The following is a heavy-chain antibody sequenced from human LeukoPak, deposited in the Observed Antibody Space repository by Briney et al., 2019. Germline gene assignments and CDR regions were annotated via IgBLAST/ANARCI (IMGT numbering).Heavy chain of an antibody. D-gene: IGHD3-10*01. V-gene: IGHV3-74*01. CDR3: AKGSGSYFRYHYYFDY. J-gene: IGHJ4*02. Sequence: GGSLRLSCAASGFTFSNYWMHWVRQAPGKGLVWVSRINKDGSITNYEDSVKGRFTISRDNGKNSLYLQMNSLRAEDTAVYYCAKGSGSYFRYHYYFDYWGQGTLVTVSS. CDR2: INKDGSIT. CDR1: GFTFSNYW.